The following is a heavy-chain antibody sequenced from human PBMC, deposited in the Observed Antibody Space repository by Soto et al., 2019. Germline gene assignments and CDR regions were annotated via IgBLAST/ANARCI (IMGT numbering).Heavy chain of an antibody. CDR3: VRGSKDSYPGSRIFDF. CDR2: INPGTTTR. Sequence: EVQVVESGGGLVQPGGSRRLSCAVSGLTFSTYNFNWVRQAPGKGLEWISFINPGTTTRHYADSVKGRFTISRDNAKNSLYLQMNSLTDADTAVYYCVRGSKDSYPGSRIFDFWGRGTLVTVSS. CDR1: GLTFSTYN. D-gene: IGHD3-10*01. J-gene: IGHJ4*02. V-gene: IGHV3-48*02.